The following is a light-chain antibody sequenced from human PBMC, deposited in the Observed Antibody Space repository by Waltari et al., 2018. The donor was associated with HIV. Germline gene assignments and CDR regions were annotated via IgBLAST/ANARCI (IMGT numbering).Light chain of an antibody. CDR1: DRDFGHYNF. J-gene: IGLJ3*02. CDR3: AFFTDDNTLL. CDR2: DVN. Sequence: SAVTQPASVSGLPGQSTTISCSGDDRDFGHYNFVSWYQQHPGNRPRLIVYDVNRRASGTSTRVSGSKSGHTASLSISGLRAEDEADYYSAFFTDDNTLLFGGGTKVTVL. V-gene: IGLV2-14*03.